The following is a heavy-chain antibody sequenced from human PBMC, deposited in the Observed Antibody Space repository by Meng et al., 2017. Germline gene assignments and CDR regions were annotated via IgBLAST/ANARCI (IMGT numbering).Heavy chain of an antibody. CDR3: ARVGLKLGPSRGSWYFDL. V-gene: IGHV1-18*01. CDR1: GYTFTSYG. J-gene: IGHJ2*01. Sequence: QGRLWPAGAEVKKPGASVKVSCKASGYTFTSYGISWVRQAPGQGLEWMGWISAYNGNTNYAQKLQGRVTMTTDTSTSTAYMELRSLRSDDTAVYYCARVGLKLGPSRGSWYFDLWGRGTLVTVSS. D-gene: IGHD7-27*01. CDR2: ISAYNGNT.